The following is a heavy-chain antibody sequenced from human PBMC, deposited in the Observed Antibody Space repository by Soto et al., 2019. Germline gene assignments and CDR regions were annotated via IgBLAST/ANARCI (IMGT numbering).Heavy chain of an antibody. CDR3: ARGAGSYFRRVVGAFDI. Sequence: PGGSLRLSCAASGFTFSSYWMTCVRQAPGKGLEWVANIKQDGSEKFYVDSVKGRFTISRDNAKNSLYMQMNSLRAEDTAVYYCARGAGSYFRRVVGAFDIWGQGTMVT. V-gene: IGHV3-7*04. CDR2: IKQDGSEK. J-gene: IGHJ3*02. D-gene: IGHD3-10*01. CDR1: GFTFSSYW.